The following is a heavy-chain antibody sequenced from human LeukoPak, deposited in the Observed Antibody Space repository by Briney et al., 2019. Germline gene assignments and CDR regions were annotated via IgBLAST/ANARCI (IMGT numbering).Heavy chain of an antibody. CDR1: GFTFSSYE. D-gene: IGHD3-22*01. Sequence: GGSLRLSCAASGFTFSSYEMNWVRQAPGKGLEWVSYISSSGSTIYYADSVKGRFTISRDNAKNSLYLQMNSLRAEDTAVYYCARDTMIALPDYWGQGTLVTVSS. J-gene: IGHJ4*02. CDR3: ARDTMIALPDY. V-gene: IGHV3-48*03. CDR2: ISSSGSTI.